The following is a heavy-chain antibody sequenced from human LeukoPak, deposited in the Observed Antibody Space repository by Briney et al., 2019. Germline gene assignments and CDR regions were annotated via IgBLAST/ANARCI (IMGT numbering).Heavy chain of an antibody. V-gene: IGHV1-69*04. CDR2: IIPILGIA. CDR3: ARGPDIVVLNNAFDI. D-gene: IGHD2-2*01. J-gene: IGHJ3*02. CDR1: GGTFSSYA. Sequence: SVKVSCKASGGTFSSYAISWVRQAPGQGLEWMGRIIPILGIANYAQKFEGRVTITADKSTSTAYMELSSLRSEDTAVYYCARGPDIVVLNNAFDIWGQGTMVTVSS.